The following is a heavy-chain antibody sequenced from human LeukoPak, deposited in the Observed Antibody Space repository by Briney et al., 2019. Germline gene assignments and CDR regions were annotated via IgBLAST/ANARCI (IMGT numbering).Heavy chain of an antibody. CDR1: GYTFTGYY. CDR3: IRGMVRGVNDY. D-gene: IGHD3-10*01. J-gene: IGHJ4*02. V-gene: IGHV1-2*06. CDR2: INPNSGGT. Sequence: ASVKVSCKASGYTFTGYYMHWVQQAPGQGLEWMGRINPNSGGTNYAQKFQGRVTMTRDTSISTAYMELSRLRSDDTAVYYCIRGMVRGVNDYWGQGTLVTVSS.